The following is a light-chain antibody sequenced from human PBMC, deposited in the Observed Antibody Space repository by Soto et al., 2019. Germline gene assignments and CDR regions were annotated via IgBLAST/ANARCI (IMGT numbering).Light chain of an antibody. CDR3: QQYYNWPPLT. V-gene: IGKV3-15*01. CDR2: AAS. CDR1: QSVSNN. J-gene: IGKJ4*01. Sequence: EIVLTQSPGSLSLSPGERATLSCRASQSVSNNYLAWYQQKPGQAPRLLIYAASTRATGIPARFSGSGSGTEFTLTISSLQSEDFAVYYCQQYYNWPPLTFGGGTEVEIK.